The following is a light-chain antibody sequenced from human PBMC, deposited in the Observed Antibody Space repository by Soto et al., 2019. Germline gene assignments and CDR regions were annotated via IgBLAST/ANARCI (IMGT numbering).Light chain of an antibody. J-gene: IGKJ1*01. CDR1: QSVSRN. CDR2: GAS. CDR3: QQYDDWPRT. V-gene: IGKV3-15*01. Sequence: DIVMTQSPATLSVSPGERATLSCRASQSVSRNLAWYQQRPGQAPRLLIYGASTRATGIPARFSGTGSGTDFILTISILQSEDFAVYYCQQYDDWPRTFGQGTKVEIK.